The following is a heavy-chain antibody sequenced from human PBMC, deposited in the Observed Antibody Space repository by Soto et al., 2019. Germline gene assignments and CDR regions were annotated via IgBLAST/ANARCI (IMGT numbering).Heavy chain of an antibody. CDR2: INHSGST. J-gene: IGHJ6*02. V-gene: IGHV4-34*01. CDR3: ARGGGIAARILPYYYYGMDV. CDR1: GGSFSGYY. Sequence: PSETLSLTCAVYGGSFSGYYWSWIRQPPGKGLEWIGEINHSGSTNYNPSLESRVTISVDTSKNQFSLKLSSVTAADTAVYHCARGGGIAARILPYYYYGMDVWGQGTTVTVSS. D-gene: IGHD6-6*01.